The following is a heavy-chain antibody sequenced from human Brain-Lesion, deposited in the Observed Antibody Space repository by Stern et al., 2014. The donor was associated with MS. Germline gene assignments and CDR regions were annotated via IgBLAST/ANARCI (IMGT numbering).Heavy chain of an antibody. J-gene: IGHJ6*02. CDR1: GYIFTGYY. V-gene: IGHV1-2*02. Sequence: QVQLGESGAEVKKPGASVKVSCKTSGYIFTGYYIHWGRPAPGQGLEWMAWINPNTGGTKYAQKFQGRVTMSRDTSISTAYVELSSLTSDDTAVYYCARDQRGITIFGVVTDYYYLGMDVWGQGTTVTVSS. CDR2: INPNTGGT. CDR3: ARDQRGITIFGVVTDYYYLGMDV. D-gene: IGHD3-3*01.